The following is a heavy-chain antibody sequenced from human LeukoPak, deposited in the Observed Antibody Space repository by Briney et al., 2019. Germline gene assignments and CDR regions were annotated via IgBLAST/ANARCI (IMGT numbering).Heavy chain of an antibody. CDR1: SFPFSTYA. V-gene: IGHV3-30*01. CDR2: ISYHGRDK. CDR3: AGEGRKQFVSWFDP. J-gene: IGHJ5*02. Sequence: GSSLTLSRAVSSFPFSTYAMHWVRQAPGKGLEWVAVISYHGRDKFYAGSVKGRFTISRDNAENTLFLQMNSLRAEDTAVYYCAGEGRKQFVSWFDPWGQGTLVPVS. D-gene: IGHD5-24*01.